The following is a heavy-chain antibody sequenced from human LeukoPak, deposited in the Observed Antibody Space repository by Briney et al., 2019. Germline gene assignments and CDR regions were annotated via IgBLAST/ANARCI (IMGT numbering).Heavy chain of an antibody. CDR1: GFTFSSYS. CDR2: ISSSSSTI. Sequence: GGSLRLSCAASGFTFSSYSMNWVRQAPGKGLEWVSYISSSSSTIYYADSVKGRFTISRDNSKNTLYLQMNSLRAEDTAVYYCARLPGWELLFNDYWGQGTLVTVSS. V-gene: IGHV3-48*01. CDR3: ARLPGWELLFNDY. D-gene: IGHD1-26*01. J-gene: IGHJ4*02.